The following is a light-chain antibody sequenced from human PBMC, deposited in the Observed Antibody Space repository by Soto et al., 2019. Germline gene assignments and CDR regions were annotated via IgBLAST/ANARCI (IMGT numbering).Light chain of an antibody. CDR3: LHHNSYPLP. CDR2: AAS. J-gene: IGKJ4*01. Sequence: DIQMTQSPSSLSASVGDRVTITCRASQDIRNDLGWYQQKPGKVPKRLIYAASRLHSGVPSRFIGRGSGTEFTLPLTSLHPEDFATYYCLHHNSYPLPFGGGTRVEIK. CDR1: QDIRND. V-gene: IGKV1-17*01.